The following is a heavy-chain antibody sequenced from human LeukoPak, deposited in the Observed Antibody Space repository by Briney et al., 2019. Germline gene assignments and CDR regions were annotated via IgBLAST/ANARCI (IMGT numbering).Heavy chain of an antibody. CDR3: AKAYDYGGKGPSPFDY. Sequence: GRSLRLSCAASGFTFSSSTMGWVRQAPGQGLQWVSAVIGSGTMTSYADSVRGRFTISRDNSRNTLSLQMNSLRAEDTAVYYCAKAYDYGGKGPSPFDYWGQGTLVTISS. CDR2: VIGSGTMT. D-gene: IGHD4-23*01. J-gene: IGHJ4*02. CDR1: GFTFSSST. V-gene: IGHV3-23*01.